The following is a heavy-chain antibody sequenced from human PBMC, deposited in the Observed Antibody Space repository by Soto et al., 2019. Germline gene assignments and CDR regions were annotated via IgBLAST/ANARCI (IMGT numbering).Heavy chain of an antibody. Sequence: QVQLQESGPGLVKPSQTLSLTCTVSGGSISSGGYYWSWIRQPPGKGLEWIGYIYYSGSTNYNPSLKSRVTISVDTSKNQFSLKLSSVTAADTAVYYCARLDSAANYIWGSYISAFDIWGQGTMVTVSS. CDR3: ARLDSAANYIWGSYISAFDI. J-gene: IGHJ3*02. D-gene: IGHD3-16*01. CDR1: GGSISSGGYY. CDR2: IYYSGST. V-gene: IGHV4-61*08.